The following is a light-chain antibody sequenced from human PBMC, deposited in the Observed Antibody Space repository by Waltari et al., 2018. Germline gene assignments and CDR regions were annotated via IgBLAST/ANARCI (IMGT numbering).Light chain of an antibody. J-gene: IGKJ1*01. CDR3: QQYNNWLPGT. CDR1: QSVSSN. Sequence: EIVMTQSPATLSVSPAERATLSCRASQSVSSNLTWYQQKPGQAPRLLIYGASTRATGIPARFSGSGSGTEFTLTISSMQSEDFAVYYCQQYNNWLPGTFGQGTKVEIK. V-gene: IGKV3-15*01. CDR2: GAS.